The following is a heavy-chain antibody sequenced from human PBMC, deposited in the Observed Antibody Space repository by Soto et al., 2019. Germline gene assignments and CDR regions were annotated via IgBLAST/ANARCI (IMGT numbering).Heavy chain of an antibody. CDR1: GYTFTSYG. D-gene: IGHD2-15*01. Sequence: QVQLVQSGAEVKKPGASVKVSCKASGYTFTSYGISWVRKAPGQGLEWMGWISAYNGNTNYAQKLQGRVTMTTDTSMSTAYMELRSLRSDDTAVYYCARAPSCSGGSSYVYYYYGMDVWFQGTTVTVSS. CDR3: ARAPSCSGGSSYVYYYYGMDV. CDR2: ISAYNGNT. V-gene: IGHV1-18*01. J-gene: IGHJ6*02.